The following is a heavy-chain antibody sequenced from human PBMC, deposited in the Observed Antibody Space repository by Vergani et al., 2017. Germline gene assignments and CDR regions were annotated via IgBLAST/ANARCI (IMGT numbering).Heavy chain of an antibody. CDR3: ARVDYDIVTGPPHYYYYYYMDV. V-gene: IGHV1-69*01. CDR1: GGTFSSYA. CDR2: IIPIFGTA. J-gene: IGHJ6*03. D-gene: IGHD3-9*01. Sequence: QVQLVQSGAEVKKPGSSVKVSCKASGGTFSSYAISWVRQAPGQGLEWMGGIIPIFGTANYAQKFQGRVTITADEATSTAYMELSSLRSEETAVYYCARVDYDIVTGPPHYYYYYYMDVWGKGTTVTVSS.